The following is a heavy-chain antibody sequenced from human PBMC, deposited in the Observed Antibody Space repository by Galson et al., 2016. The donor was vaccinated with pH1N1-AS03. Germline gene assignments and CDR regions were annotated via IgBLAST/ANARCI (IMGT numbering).Heavy chain of an antibody. CDR2: ISDSGGAR. V-gene: IGHV3-48*03. CDR3: ARDLKWGFGGGLTYGMDV. Sequence: SLRLSCAASGFTFSDFAMHWVRQAPGKGLEWVAYISDSGGARYHADSVKGRFTISRDNDRKSLYLQMNSLRVEDTAIYYCARDLKWGFGGGLTYGMDVWGQGTTVTVSS. D-gene: IGHD5-12*01. J-gene: IGHJ6*02. CDR1: GFTFSDFA.